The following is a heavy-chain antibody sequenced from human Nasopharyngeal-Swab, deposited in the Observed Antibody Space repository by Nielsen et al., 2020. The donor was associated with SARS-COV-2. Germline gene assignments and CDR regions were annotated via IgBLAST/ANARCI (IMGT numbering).Heavy chain of an antibody. CDR1: GFTFSDHW. D-gene: IGHD2-15*01. Sequence: GESLKISCEASGFTFSDHWMNWVRQAPGRGLEWVAHINQDGSVKGYMGSVKGRFTISRDNAKNSLYLQKNSLRAEDTAVYYCARCSPSKCHLGNGLDVWGQGTTVTVSS. CDR2: INQDGSVK. J-gene: IGHJ6*02. V-gene: IGHV3-7*04. CDR3: ARCSPSKCHLGNGLDV.